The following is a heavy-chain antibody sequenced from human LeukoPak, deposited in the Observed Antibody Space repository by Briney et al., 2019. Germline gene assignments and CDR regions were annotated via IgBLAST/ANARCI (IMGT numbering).Heavy chain of an antibody. D-gene: IGHD1-26*01. CDR3: AKGADLVGATLSY. CDR1: GFTFSSYA. J-gene: IGHJ4*02. Sequence: PGGSLRLSCAASGFTFSSYAMSWVRQAPGKGLEWVSAISGGSTYSADSVKGRFTISRDNSKNTLYLQMNSLRAEDTAVYYCAKGADLVGATLSYWGQGTLVTVSS. CDR2: ISGGST. V-gene: IGHV3-23*01.